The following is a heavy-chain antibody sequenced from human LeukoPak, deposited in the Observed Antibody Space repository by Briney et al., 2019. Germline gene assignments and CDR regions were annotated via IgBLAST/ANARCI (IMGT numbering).Heavy chain of an antibody. J-gene: IGHJ4*02. CDR3: ATDWARGGFAH. D-gene: IGHD3-10*01. V-gene: IGHV3-74*01. Sequence: GGSLRLSCAGSGFTFSGYWMHWVRQAPGKGLVWVSRIKTDGSTTYYAASVKGRFTVSRDNAKNTLYRQMNSLRAEDTAVYYCATDWARGGFAHWGQGALVTVSS. CDR1: GFTFSGYW. CDR2: IKTDGSTT.